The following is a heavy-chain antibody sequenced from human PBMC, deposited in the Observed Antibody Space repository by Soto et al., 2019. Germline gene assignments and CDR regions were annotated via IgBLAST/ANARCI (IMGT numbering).Heavy chain of an antibody. CDR3: ERDPWPPSFDF. J-gene: IGHJ4*02. Sequence: QVQLVESGGGVVQPGRSLRLSCAASGFTFSSYAMHWVRQAPGKGLEWVAVISYDGSNKYYADSVKGRITISRDNSKNTRYLQMNSLRGEEAGVFYCERDPWPPSFDFWGQGTLVTVSS. CDR1: GFTFSSYA. CDR2: ISYDGSNK. V-gene: IGHV3-30-3*01.